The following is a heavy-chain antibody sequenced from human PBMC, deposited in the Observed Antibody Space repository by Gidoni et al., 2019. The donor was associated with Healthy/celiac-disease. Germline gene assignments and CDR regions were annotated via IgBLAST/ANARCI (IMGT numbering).Heavy chain of an antibody. CDR3: ARDRRDYYDSSGYPDAFDI. Sequence: QLQLQESGSGLVKPSQTLSLTCAVSGASISSGGYSWSWIRQPPGKGLEWVGYIYPSGSTYYNPSLKSRVTISVDRSKNQFSLKLSSVTAADTAVYYCARDRRDYYDSSGYPDAFDIWGQGTMVTVSS. J-gene: IGHJ3*02. CDR1: GASISSGGYS. D-gene: IGHD3-22*01. V-gene: IGHV4-30-2*01. CDR2: IYPSGST.